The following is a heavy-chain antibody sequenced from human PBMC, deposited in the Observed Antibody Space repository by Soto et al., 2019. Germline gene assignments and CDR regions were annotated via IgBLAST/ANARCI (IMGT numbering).Heavy chain of an antibody. CDR2: IIPIFGTA. CDR3: ARAYYDSSGYLAFDI. V-gene: IGHV1-69*13. CDR1: GGTFSSYA. D-gene: IGHD3-22*01. Sequence: GASVKVSCKASGGTFSSYAISWVRQAPGQGLEWMGGIIPIFGTANYAQKFQGRVTITADESTSTAYMELSSLRSEDTAVYYCARAYYDSSGYLAFDIWGQGTMVTVSS. J-gene: IGHJ3*02.